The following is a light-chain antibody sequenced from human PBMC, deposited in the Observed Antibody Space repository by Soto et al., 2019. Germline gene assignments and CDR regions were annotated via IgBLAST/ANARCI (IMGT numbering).Light chain of an antibody. CDR2: DDD. Sequence: SYELTQPPSVSVAPGQTARITCEESIIELKSVHWYQQRPGQAPVLVVYDDDDRPSGIPDRFSGSKSENMATRTISRVEAGDEADYYCQAWDSYSDHWVFGRGTKLTVL. CDR1: IIELKS. V-gene: IGLV3-21*02. CDR3: QAWDSYSDHWV. J-gene: IGLJ3*02.